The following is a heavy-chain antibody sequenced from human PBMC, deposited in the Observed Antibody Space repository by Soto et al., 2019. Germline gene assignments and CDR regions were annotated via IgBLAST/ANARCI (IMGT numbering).Heavy chain of an antibody. CDR2: IWYDGSNK. D-gene: IGHD2-2*03. Sequence: QVQLVESGGGVVQPGRSLRLSCAASGFTFSSYGMHWVRQAPGKGLEWVAVIWYDGSNKYYADSVKGRFTISRDNSKNTLYLQMNSLRAEDTAVYYCARENRRGYWPDIWGQGTMVTVSS. CDR3: ARENRRGYWPDI. J-gene: IGHJ3*02. V-gene: IGHV3-33*01. CDR1: GFTFSSYG.